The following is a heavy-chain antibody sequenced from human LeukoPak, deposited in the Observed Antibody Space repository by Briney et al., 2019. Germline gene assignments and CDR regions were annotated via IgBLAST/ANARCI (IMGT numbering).Heavy chain of an antibody. Sequence: GGSLRLSCAASGFTFSSYSMNWVRQAPGKGLEWVSYINSVSSTIYYADSVKGRFTISRDNAKNSLYLQMNSLRAEDMALYYCAKGGGGTNYYYMDVWGKGTTVTVSS. D-gene: IGHD1-1*01. V-gene: IGHV3-48*04. CDR2: INSVSSTI. CDR3: AKGGGGTNYYYMDV. CDR1: GFTFSSYS. J-gene: IGHJ6*03.